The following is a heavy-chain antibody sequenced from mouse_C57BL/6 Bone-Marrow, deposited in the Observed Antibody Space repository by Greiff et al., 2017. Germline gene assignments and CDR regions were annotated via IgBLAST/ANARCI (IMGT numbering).Heavy chain of an antibody. V-gene: IGHV1-64*01. CDR3: ARECYGSSSFAY. CDR2: IHPNSGST. D-gene: IGHD1-1*01. Sequence: QVQLQQPGAELVKPGASVKLSCKASGYTFTSYWMHWVKQRPGQGLEWIGMIHPNSGSTNYNEKFKSKATLTVDKSSSTAYMQLSSLPSEDSAVYYCARECYGSSSFAYWGQGTLVTVSA. CDR1: GYTFTSYW. J-gene: IGHJ3*01.